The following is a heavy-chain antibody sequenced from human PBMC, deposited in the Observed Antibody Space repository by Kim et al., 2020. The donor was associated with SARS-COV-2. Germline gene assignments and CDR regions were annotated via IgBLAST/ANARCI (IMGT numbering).Heavy chain of an antibody. D-gene: IGHD3-22*01. J-gene: IGHJ4*02. CDR2: VYHSGTT. Sequence: SETLSLTCTVSGDSISSNFNYWGWIRQPPGKGLEWIGSVYHSGTTYDSPSLKSRVTVSVDTSKNEFSLKVTSVTAADTAVYFCARLPHDSSGYVDCWGQGILVTVSS. V-gene: IGHV4-39*01. CDR3: ARLPHDSSGYVDC. CDR1: GDSISSNFNY.